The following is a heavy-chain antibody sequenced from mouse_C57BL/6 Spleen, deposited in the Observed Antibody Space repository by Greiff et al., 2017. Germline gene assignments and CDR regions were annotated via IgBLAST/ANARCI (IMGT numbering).Heavy chain of an antibody. CDR1: GYTFTSYW. CDR2: IDPSDSYT. D-gene: IGHD2-4*01. CDR3: ARYGGLRQWYFDV. V-gene: IGHV1-69*01. Sequence: QVQLQQPGAELVMPGASVKLSCKASGYTFTSYWMHWVKQRPGQGLEWIGEIDPSDSYTNYNQKFKSKSTLTVDKSSSTAYMQLSSLTSEDSAVYYCARYGGLRQWYFDVWGTGTTVTVSS. J-gene: IGHJ1*03.